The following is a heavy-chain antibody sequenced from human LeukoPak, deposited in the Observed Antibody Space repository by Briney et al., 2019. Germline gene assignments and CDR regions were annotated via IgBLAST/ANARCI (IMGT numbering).Heavy chain of an antibody. CDR3: ARGYDDWGLYYYYMDV. V-gene: IGHV3-30*04. Sequence: GGSLRLSCAASGFTFSSYAMHWVRQAPGKGLEWVAVISYDGSNKYYADSVKGRFTISRDNSKNTLYLQMNSLRAEDTAVYYCARGYDDWGLYYYYMDVWGKGTTVTVS. CDR2: ISYDGSNK. CDR1: GFTFSSYA. J-gene: IGHJ6*03. D-gene: IGHD7-27*01.